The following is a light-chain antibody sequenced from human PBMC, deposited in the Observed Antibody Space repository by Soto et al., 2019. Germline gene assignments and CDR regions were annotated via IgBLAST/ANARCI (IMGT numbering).Light chain of an antibody. CDR1: QSVSSSY. CDR2: GAS. CDR3: QQYGSSPYT. V-gene: IGKV3-20*01. Sequence: EIVLTQSPGTLSLSPGETGTLSCRASQSVSSSYLAWYQQKPGQAPRLLIYGASSRATGIPDRFSGSGSGTDFTLTIRRLEPEDFAVYYCQQYGSSPYTFGQGTKLEIK. J-gene: IGKJ2*01.